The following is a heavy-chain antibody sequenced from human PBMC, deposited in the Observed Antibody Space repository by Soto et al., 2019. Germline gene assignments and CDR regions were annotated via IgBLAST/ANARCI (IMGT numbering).Heavy chain of an antibody. CDR3: ARSLSVDTAMVYGY. CDR2: IYYSGST. CDR1: DGSISSGGYY. V-gene: IGHV4-31*03. J-gene: IGHJ4*02. D-gene: IGHD5-18*01. Sequence: QVQLQESGPGLVKPSQTLSLTCTVSDGSISSGGYYWSWIRQHPGKGLEWIGYIYYSGSTYYNPSLTSRVTISVDTSKNQFSLKLSSVTAADTAVYYCARSLSVDTAMVYGYWGQGTLVTVSS.